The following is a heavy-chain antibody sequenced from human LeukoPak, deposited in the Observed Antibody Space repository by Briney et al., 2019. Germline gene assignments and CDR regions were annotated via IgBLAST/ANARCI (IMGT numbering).Heavy chain of an antibody. J-gene: IGHJ4*02. Sequence: PGGSLRLSCAASGFTFSNHWMHWVRQAPGKGPMWVSRICPDGTVTNYADSVKARFTISRDNARNTVYLQMNSLRAEDTAVYYCIRDFRSADYWGQGTLVTVSS. CDR1: GFTFSNHW. V-gene: IGHV3-74*01. CDR3: IRDFRSADY. CDR2: ICPDGTVT.